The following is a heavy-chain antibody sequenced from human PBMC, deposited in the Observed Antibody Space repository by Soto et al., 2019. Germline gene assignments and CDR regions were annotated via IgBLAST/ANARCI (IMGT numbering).Heavy chain of an antibody. CDR1: GYTFPSYA. CDR2: INAGNGNT. D-gene: IGHD3-3*01. J-gene: IGHJ4*02. Sequence: ASVNVSRMASGYTFPSYAMHCVRQAPGQRLEWMGWINAGNGNTKYSQKFLGRVTITRETSARTAFMELSSLRSEETAVYYCARKYYDFWSGLGGYFDYWGQGTLVTVSS. CDR3: ARKYYDFWSGLGGYFDY. V-gene: IGHV1-3*01.